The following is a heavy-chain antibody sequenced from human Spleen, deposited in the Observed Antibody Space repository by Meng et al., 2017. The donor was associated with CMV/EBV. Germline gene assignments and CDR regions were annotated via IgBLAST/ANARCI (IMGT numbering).Heavy chain of an antibody. CDR3: ARDTSARLAWSAYYYYGMDV. CDR1: GFSFSTFG. CDR2: IRYDGTNE. D-gene: IGHD6-19*01. J-gene: IGHJ6*02. Sequence: GGSLRLSCAASGFSFSTFGMHWVRQAPGKGLEWVAFIRYDGTNEYYGDSVKGRFTISRDNAKNSLYLQMNSLRAEDTAVYYCARDTSARLAWSAYYYYGMDVWGQGTTVTVSS. V-gene: IGHV3-30*02.